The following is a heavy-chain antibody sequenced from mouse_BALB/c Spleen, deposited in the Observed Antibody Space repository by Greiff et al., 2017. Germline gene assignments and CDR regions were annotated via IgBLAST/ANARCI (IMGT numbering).Heavy chain of an antibody. CDR1: GFDFSRYW. Sequence: EVMLVESGGGLVQPGGSLKLSCAASGFDFSRYWMSWVRQAPGKGLEWIGEINPDSSTINYTPSLKDKFIISRDNAKNTLYLQMSKVRSEDTALYYCARTLYYGSSSAWFAYWGQGTLVTVSA. V-gene: IGHV4-1*02. D-gene: IGHD1-1*01. J-gene: IGHJ3*01. CDR3: ARTLYYGSSSAWFAY. CDR2: INPDSSTI.